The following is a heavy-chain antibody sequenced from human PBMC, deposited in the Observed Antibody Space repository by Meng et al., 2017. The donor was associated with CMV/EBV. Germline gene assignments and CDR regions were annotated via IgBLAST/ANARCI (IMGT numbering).Heavy chain of an antibody. V-gene: IGHV4-4*07. CDR2: IYTSGST. J-gene: IGHJ4*02. D-gene: IGHD2-2*01. CDR3: AREDIVVVPAARGFDY. CDR1: GGAISSYY. Sequence: QRPDAGPGPVKPSETLSLTCTVSGGAISSYYWSWIRPPAGKGLEWIGRIYTSGSTNYNPSLKSRVTMSVDTSKNQFSLKLSSVTAADTAVYYCAREDIVVVPAARGFDYWGQGTLVTVSS.